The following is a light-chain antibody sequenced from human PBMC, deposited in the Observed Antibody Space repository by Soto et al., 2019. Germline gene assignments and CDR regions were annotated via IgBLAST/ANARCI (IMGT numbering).Light chain of an antibody. CDR1: QSVSSSY. J-gene: IGKJ1*01. CDR2: GAS. V-gene: IGKV3-20*01. CDR3: QQYGSLWT. Sequence: EIVLTQSPGTLSLSPGERATLSCRASQSVSSSYLAWYQQKPGQAPRLLIYGASSRATDIPDRFSGSGSGTDFTLTISRLEPEDFAVYYCQQYGSLWTFGQGTKVDIK.